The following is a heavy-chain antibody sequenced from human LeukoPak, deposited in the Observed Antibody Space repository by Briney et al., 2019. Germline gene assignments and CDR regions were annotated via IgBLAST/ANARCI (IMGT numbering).Heavy chain of an antibody. D-gene: IGHD2-21*01. CDR3: ARLRLRYRRNGDSTSYEVFDL. CDR2: VYYSGTT. J-gene: IGHJ3*01. Sequence: SETLSLTCTVSGGSISNYYWSWIRQPPGKGLECIGHVYYSGTTDYNPSLKSRLTMSVDSSMNQFSLKLSSVTAADTAVYYCARLRLRYRRNGDSTSYEVFDLWGQGTVVTVSS. V-gene: IGHV4-59*08. CDR1: GGSISNYY.